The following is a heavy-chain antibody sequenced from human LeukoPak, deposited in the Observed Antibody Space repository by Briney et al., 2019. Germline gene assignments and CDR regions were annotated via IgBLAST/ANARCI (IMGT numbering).Heavy chain of an antibody. V-gene: IGHV4-34*01. Sequence: SETLSLTYAVYGGSFSGYHWSWIRQPPGKGLEWIGEINHSGSTNYNPSLKSRVTISVDTSKNQFSLKLSSVTAADTAVYYCARGGYAGSGYPNWGQGTLVTVSS. J-gene: IGHJ4*02. CDR3: ARGGYAGSGYPN. D-gene: IGHD3-22*01. CDR1: GGSFSGYH. CDR2: INHSGST.